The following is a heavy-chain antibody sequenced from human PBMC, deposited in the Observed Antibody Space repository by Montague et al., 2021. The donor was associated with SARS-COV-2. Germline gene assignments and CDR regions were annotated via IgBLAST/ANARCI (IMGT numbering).Heavy chain of an antibody. D-gene: IGHD3-22*01. V-gene: IGHV4-59*01. CDR2: IYYSGYT. CDR3: ARGGATYYYDTSWYVYAFDS. Sequence: SETLSLTCTVSGDSISTYYWSWIRQPPGKGLEWMGYIYYSGYTNXNPSLKSRVTISVDTSKNQFSLRLSSVTAADTAVYFCARGGATYYYDTSWYVYAFDSWGQGTTVTVSS. J-gene: IGHJ3*01. CDR1: GDSISTYY.